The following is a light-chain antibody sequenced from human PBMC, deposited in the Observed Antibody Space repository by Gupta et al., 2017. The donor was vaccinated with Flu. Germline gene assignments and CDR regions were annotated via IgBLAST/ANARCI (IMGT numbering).Light chain of an antibody. Sequence: PREVATLSFWPSHIVSINSLFCYQQKPGQSPRLLLYYAFCRATGSPARFIGSRSGTDFTLTIIRLQPEDFSVYYCHQYNSSPLFTFGPGTTVDIK. CDR3: HQYNSSPLFT. CDR1: HIVSINS. V-gene: IGKV3-20*01. CDR2: YAF. J-gene: IGKJ3*01.